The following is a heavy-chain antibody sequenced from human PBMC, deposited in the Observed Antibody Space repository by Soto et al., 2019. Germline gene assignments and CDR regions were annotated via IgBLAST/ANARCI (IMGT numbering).Heavy chain of an antibody. CDR2: ISSSSSYI. CDR1: GFTFSSYS. CDR3: ARKGHDSGWHDY. D-gene: IGHD6-19*01. J-gene: IGHJ4*02. Sequence: EVQLVESGGGLVKPGGSLRLSCAASGFTFSSYSMNWVRQAPGKGLEWVSSISSSSSYIYYADSVKGRFTISRDNAKNSLYLQMNILRAEDTAVYYCARKGHDSGWHDYWGQGTLVTVSS. V-gene: IGHV3-21*01.